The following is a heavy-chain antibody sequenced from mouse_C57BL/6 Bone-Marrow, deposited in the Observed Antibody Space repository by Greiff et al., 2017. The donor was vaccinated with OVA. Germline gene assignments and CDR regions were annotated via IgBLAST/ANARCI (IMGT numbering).Heavy chain of an antibody. CDR3: ARYSNYVFDY. D-gene: IGHD2-5*01. V-gene: IGHV1-55*01. CDR2: IYPGSGST. CDR1: GYTFTSYW. J-gene: IGHJ2*01. Sequence: QVQLQQPGAELVKPGASVKMSCKASGYTFTSYWITWVTQRPGQGLEWIGDIYPGSGSTNYNEKFKSKATLTVDTSSSTAYMQLSSLTSEDSSVYYCARYSNYVFDYWGQGTTLTVSS.